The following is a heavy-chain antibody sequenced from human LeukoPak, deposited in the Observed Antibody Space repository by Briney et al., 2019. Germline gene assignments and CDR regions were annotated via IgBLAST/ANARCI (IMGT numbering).Heavy chain of an antibody. CDR1: GFTFSSYS. CDR3: ARGSVGGIDY. V-gene: IGHV3-48*01. J-gene: IGHJ4*02. D-gene: IGHD3-3*01. Sequence: TGGSLRPSCAASGFTFSSYSMNWVRQAPGKGLEWVSYISSSSSTIYYADSVKGRFTISRDNAKNSLYLQMNSLRAEDTAVYYCARGSVGGIDYWGQGTLVTVSS. CDR2: ISSSSSTI.